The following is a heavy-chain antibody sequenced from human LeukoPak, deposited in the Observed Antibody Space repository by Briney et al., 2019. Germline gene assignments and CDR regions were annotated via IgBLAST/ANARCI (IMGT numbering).Heavy chain of an antibody. V-gene: IGHV3-23*01. CDR3: AKDLAKTDAFDI. J-gene: IGHJ3*02. Sequence: GGTLRLSCAASGFTFSSYGMSWVRQAPGKGLEWVSAISGSGGSTYYADSVKGRFTISRDNSKNTLYLQMNSLRAEDTAVYYCAKDLAKTDAFDIWGQGTMVTVSS. CDR2: ISGSGGST. CDR1: GFTFSSYG.